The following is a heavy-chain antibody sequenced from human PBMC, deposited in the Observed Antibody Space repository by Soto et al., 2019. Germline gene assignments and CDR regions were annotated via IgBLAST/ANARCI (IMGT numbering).Heavy chain of an antibody. J-gene: IGHJ4*02. CDR2: IWYDGSNK. Sequence: GGSLRLSCAESGFTFSSYGMHWVRQAPRKGLEWVAVIWYDGSNKYYADSVKGRFTISRDNSKNTLYLQMNSLRAEDTAVYYCARGGGDLWFGELDYWGQGTLVTVSS. CDR3: ARGGGDLWFGELDY. V-gene: IGHV3-33*01. D-gene: IGHD3-10*01. CDR1: GFTFSSYG.